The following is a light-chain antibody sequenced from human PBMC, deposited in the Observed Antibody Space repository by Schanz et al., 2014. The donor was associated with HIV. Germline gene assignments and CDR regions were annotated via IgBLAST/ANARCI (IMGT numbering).Light chain of an antibody. CDR3: HQYGDSRGS. Sequence: EFVLTQSPGTLSLSPGDRATLSCRASQSVSDSYLAWYQQKPGQAPRLLIYDASNRATGIPDRFSGSGSGTDFTLTISRLEPEDFAVYYCHQYGDSRGSFGGGTKVEIK. CDR1: QSVSDSY. V-gene: IGKV3-20*01. J-gene: IGKJ4*01. CDR2: DAS.